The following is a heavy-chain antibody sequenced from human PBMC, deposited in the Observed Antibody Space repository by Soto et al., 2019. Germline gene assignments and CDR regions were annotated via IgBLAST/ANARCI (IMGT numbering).Heavy chain of an antibody. D-gene: IGHD3-3*02. CDR1: GFSLDSTKWG. CDR3: VRTPFISDWEPFDI. V-gene: IGHV2-26*01. CDR2: IFWNDEK. J-gene: IGHJ4*02. Sequence: QVSLKESGPVLVKPTETLTLTCTVSGFSLDSTKWGVGWIRQPPGKALEWLAHIFWNDEKRHSSSLKNSLTISKDNSQSQVVLTMTNLDPGDTATYDFVRTPFISDWEPFDIWVQGTLVTVSS.